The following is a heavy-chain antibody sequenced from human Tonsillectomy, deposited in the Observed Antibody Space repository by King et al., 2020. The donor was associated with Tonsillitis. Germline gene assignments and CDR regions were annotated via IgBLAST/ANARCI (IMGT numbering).Heavy chain of an antibody. CDR2: IHYSGST. J-gene: IGHJ6*02. CDR3: ARDHGWYGMDV. Sequence: QLQESGPGLVKPSETLSLTCTVSGDSISSYYWSWIRQPPGKGLEWIGYIHYSGSTNYNPSLKSRVTISVHTSKNHFSLELSSLTAADTAMYYCARDHGWYGMDVWGQGTTVTVSS. V-gene: IGHV4-59*01. CDR1: GDSISSYY. D-gene: IGHD2-15*01.